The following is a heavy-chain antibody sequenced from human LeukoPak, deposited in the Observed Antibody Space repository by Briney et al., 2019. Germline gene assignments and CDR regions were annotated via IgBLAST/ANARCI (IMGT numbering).Heavy chain of an antibody. CDR3: ARGHFDWLLPYYYYYYMDV. V-gene: IGHV1-69*13. Sequence: SVKVSCKASGYTFTGYYMHWVRQAPGQGLEWMGGIIPIFGTANYAQKFQGRVTITADESTSTAYMELSSLRSEDTAVYYCARGHFDWLLPYYYYYYMDVWGKGTTVTVSS. CDR1: GYTFTGYY. CDR2: IIPIFGTA. J-gene: IGHJ6*03. D-gene: IGHD3-9*01.